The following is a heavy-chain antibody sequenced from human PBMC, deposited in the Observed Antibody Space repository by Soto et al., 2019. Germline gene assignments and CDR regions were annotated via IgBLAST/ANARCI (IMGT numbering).Heavy chain of an antibody. D-gene: IGHD3-22*01. J-gene: IGHJ4*02. CDR2: VYNSGST. V-gene: IGHV4-59*01. CDR3: ARGPWLFDY. CDR1: GGSIRSYY. Sequence: PSETLSLTCTVFGGSIRSYYWGWVRRPPGKGLEWIGYVYNSGSTTYSPSFKSRVTISADTSRNQFSLKLTSVTAADTAVYYCARGPWLFDYWGQGTLVTVSS.